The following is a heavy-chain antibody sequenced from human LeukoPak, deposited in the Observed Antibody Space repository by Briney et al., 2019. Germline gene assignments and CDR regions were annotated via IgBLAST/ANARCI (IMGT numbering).Heavy chain of an antibody. CDR2: INPNSGGT. D-gene: IGHD2/OR15-2a*01. CDR1: GYTFTGYY. J-gene: IGHJ4*02. V-gene: IGHV1-2*02. CDR3: ARVIGAEYPRFDY. Sequence: GASVKVSCEASGYTFTGYYMHWVRQAPGQGLEWMGWINPNSGGTNYAQKFQGRVTMTRDTSISTAYMELSRLRSDDTAVYYCARVIGAEYPRFDYWGQGTLVTVSS.